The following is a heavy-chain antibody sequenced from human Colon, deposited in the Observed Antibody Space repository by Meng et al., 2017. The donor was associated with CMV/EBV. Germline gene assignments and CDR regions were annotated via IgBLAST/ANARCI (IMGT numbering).Heavy chain of an antibody. D-gene: IGHD5-24*01. CDR1: GDPISGRSYY. CDR2: IYYTGND. V-gene: IGHV4-39*07. Sequence: QLQGPGPGLVKPSETLSLTCTVSGDPISGRSYYWGWIRQPPGKGLEWIASIYYTGNDYHNPSLKSRVTISIDTSNNQFSLRLTSVTAADTAVYYCARMALHWYFDLWGRGTLVTVSS. J-gene: IGHJ2*01. CDR3: ARMALHWYFDL.